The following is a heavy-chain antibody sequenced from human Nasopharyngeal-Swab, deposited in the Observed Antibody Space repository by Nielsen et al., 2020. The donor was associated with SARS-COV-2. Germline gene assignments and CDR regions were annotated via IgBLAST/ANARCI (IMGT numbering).Heavy chain of an antibody. V-gene: IGHV4-59*01. D-gene: IGHD3-3*01. Sequence: RQAPGKGLEWIGYIYYSGSTNYNPSLKSRVTISVDTSKNQFSLKLSSVTAADTAVYYCARVGGLWSAGFYYYYMDVWGKWTTVTVSS. CDR3: ARVGGLWSAGFYYYYMDV. CDR2: IYYSGST. J-gene: IGHJ6*03.